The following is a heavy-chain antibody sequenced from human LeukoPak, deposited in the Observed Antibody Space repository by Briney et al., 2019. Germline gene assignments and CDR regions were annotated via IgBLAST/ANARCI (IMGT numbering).Heavy chain of an antibody. V-gene: IGHV3-23*01. J-gene: IGHJ4*02. Sequence: GGSLRLSCAASGFTFSSYAMRWVRQAPGKGLEWVSAISGSGGSTYYAGSVKGRFAISRDNSKNTLYLQMNSLRAEDTAVYYCAKGDGWFGELLSFDYWGQGTLVTVSS. D-gene: IGHD3-10*01. CDR3: AKGDGWFGELLSFDY. CDR2: ISGSGGST. CDR1: GFTFSSYA.